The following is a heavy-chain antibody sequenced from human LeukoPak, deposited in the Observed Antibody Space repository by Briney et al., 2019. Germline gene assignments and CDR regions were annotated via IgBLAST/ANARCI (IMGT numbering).Heavy chain of an antibody. CDR1: GFTVSSNY. J-gene: IGHJ6*03. CDR3: ARDPPYYYGSGSYYMDV. D-gene: IGHD3-10*01. CDR2: IYSGGST. V-gene: IGHV3-53*01. Sequence: GGSLRLSCAASGFTVSSNYMSWVRQAPGKGLEWVSVIYSGGSTYYADSVKGRFTISRDNSKNTLYLQMNSLRAEDTAVYYCARDPPYYYGSGSYYMDVWGKGNTVTVSS.